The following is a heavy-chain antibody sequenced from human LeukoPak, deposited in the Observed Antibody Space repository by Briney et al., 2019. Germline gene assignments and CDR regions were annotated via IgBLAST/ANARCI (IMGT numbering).Heavy chain of an antibody. Sequence: SETLSLTCTVSGGSISGYYWSWIRQPPGKGLEWIGYIYYSGSTNYNPSLKSRVTISVGTSKNQFSLKLSSVTAADTAVYYCATTSYSSGWYAYDAFDIWGQGTMVTVSS. J-gene: IGHJ3*02. D-gene: IGHD6-19*01. V-gene: IGHV4-59*01. CDR1: GGSISGYY. CDR2: IYYSGST. CDR3: ATTSYSSGWYAYDAFDI.